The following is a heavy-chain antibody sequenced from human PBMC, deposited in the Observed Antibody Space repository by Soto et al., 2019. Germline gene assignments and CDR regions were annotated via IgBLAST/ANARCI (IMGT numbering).Heavy chain of an antibody. CDR3: ARDPGDRTFEN. CDR2: INPGSGDT. J-gene: IGHJ4*02. V-gene: IGHV1-2*02. Sequence: ASVKVSCKASGYTFTAYYIHWVRQAPGQGLEWMGWINPGSGDTSYAQRFQGRVTMTRDTSFGPAYMELSSLRSDDTAIHYCARDPGDRTFENWGQGTLVTVSS. CDR1: GYTFTAYY. D-gene: IGHD2-21*02.